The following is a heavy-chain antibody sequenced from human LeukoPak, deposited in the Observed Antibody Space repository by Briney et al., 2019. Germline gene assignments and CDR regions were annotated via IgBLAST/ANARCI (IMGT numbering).Heavy chain of an antibody. J-gene: IGHJ2*01. D-gene: IGHD6-19*01. CDR1: GGSISRGSYY. CDR2: IYTSGST. CDR3: ARDRGQWLVDWYFDL. V-gene: IGHV4-61*02. Sequence: PSQTLSLTCTVSGGSISRGSYYWSWIRQPAGKGLEWIGRIYTSGSTNYNPSLKSRVTISVDTSKNQFSLKLSSVTAADTAVYYCARDRGQWLVDWYFDLWGRGTLVTVSS.